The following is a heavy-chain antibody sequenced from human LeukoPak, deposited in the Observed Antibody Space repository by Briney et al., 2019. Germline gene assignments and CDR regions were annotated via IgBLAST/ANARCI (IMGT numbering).Heavy chain of an antibody. D-gene: IGHD6-19*01. V-gene: IGHV4-59*01. J-gene: IGHJ4*02. CDR3: ARAPPAVAGTTFDY. CDR2: IYYSGST. CDR1: GGSISSYY. Sequence: PSETLSLTCTVSGGSISSYYWSWIRQPPGKGLEWIGYIYYSGSTNYNPSLKSRVTISVDTSKNQFSLELSSVTAADTAVYYCARAPPAVAGTTFDYWGQGTLVTVSS.